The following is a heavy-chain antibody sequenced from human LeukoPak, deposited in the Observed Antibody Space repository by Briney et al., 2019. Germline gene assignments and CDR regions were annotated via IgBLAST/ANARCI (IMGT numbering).Heavy chain of an antibody. CDR3: ARLGPYDIVTDDAFDV. CDR1: GSSFSGYD. CDR2: INHSGSP. D-gene: IGHD3-9*01. Sequence: AETLSLTCAVYGSSFSGYDWTWLRQPPGKGLEWIGQINHSGSPKYNPSLKSRVTISVDMSKNQISLKLNCVTAADTALYYCARLGPYDIVTDDAFDVWGQGTMVTVSS. J-gene: IGHJ3*01. V-gene: IGHV4-34*01.